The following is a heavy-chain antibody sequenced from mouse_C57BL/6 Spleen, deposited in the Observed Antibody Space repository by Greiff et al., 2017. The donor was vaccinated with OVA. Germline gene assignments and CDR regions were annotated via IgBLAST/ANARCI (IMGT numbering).Heavy chain of an antibody. CDR1: GFTFSDYG. CDR3: ARDYYGSSYAMDY. V-gene: IGHV5-17*01. J-gene: IGHJ4*01. Sequence: EVKLMESGGGLVKPGGSLKLSCAASGFTFSDYGMHWVRQAPEKGLEWVAYISSGSSTIYYADTVKGRFTISRDNAKNTLFLQMTSLRSEDTAMYYCARDYYGSSYAMDYWGQETSVTVSS. CDR2: ISSGSSTI. D-gene: IGHD1-1*01.